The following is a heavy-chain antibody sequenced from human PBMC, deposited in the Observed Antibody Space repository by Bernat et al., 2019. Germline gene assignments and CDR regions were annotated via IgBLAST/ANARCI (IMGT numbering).Heavy chain of an antibody. CDR1: GASISSGGYF. D-gene: IGHD4-17*01. Sequence: QGQLQESGPGLVKPSQTLSLTCTVSGASISSGGYFWSWIRQHPGKGLEWIGSIYYSGSTYYTPSLKSRVTISVDTSKNHFSLKLSSVTAADTAVYYCARQHYVDYVMQYFQDWGQGTLVTVSS. CDR3: ARQHYVDYVMQYFQD. V-gene: IGHV4-30-2*03. CDR2: IYYSGST. J-gene: IGHJ1*01.